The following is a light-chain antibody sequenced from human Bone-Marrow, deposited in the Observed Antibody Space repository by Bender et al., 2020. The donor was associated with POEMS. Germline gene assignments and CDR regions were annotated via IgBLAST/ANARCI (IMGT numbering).Light chain of an antibody. CDR2: EVT. J-gene: IGLJ2*01. Sequence: QSALTQPPSASGSPEHSVAISCTGTSSDIGNYNYVSWYQQYPGKAPKLLIYEVTKRPSGVPDRFSGSKSGNTASLTISGLQAEDEADYYCSSNAGTDTVVFGGGTKVTVL. CDR1: SSDIGNYNY. CDR3: SSNAGTDTVV. V-gene: IGLV2-8*01.